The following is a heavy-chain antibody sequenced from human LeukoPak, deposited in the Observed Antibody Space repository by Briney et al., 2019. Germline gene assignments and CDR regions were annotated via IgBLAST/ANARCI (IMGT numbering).Heavy chain of an antibody. CDR3: ARDVGSGWSPYYYYMDV. CDR2: ISSSSSTI. V-gene: IGHV3-48*01. Sequence: GGSLRLSCAASGFTFSSYSMNWVRQAPGKGLEWVSYISSSSSTIYYADSVKGRFTISRDNAKNSLYLQMNSLRAEDTAVYYCARDVGSGWSPYYYYMDVWGKGTTVTVSS. J-gene: IGHJ6*03. CDR1: GFTFSSYS. D-gene: IGHD6-19*01.